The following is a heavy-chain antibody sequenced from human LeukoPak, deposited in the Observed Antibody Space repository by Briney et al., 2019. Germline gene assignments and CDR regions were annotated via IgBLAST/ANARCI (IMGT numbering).Heavy chain of an antibody. CDR1: GYTFTSYG. Sequence: GASVKVSCKASGYTFTSYGISWVRQAPGQGLEWMGWISAYNGNTNYAQKLQGRVTMTTDTSTSTAYMELRSLRSDDTAVYYCARTEYCSGGSCSRAEYFQHWGQGTLVTVSS. CDR3: ARTEYCSGGSCSRAEYFQH. J-gene: IGHJ1*01. D-gene: IGHD2-15*01. V-gene: IGHV1-18*01. CDR2: ISAYNGNT.